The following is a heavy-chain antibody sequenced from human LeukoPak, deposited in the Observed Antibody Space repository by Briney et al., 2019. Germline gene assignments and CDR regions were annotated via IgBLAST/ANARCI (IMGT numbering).Heavy chain of an antibody. V-gene: IGHV1-18*01. D-gene: IGHD5-12*01. CDR2: ISAYNGNT. J-gene: IGHJ5*02. CDR3: ARDFVERSGYAPNWFDP. CDR1: GYTFTSYG. Sequence: ASVKVSCKASGYTFTSYGISWVRRAPGQGLEWMGWISAYNGNTNYAQKLQGRVTMTTDTSTSTAYMELRSLRSDDTAVYYCARDFVERSGYAPNWFDPWGQGTLVTVSS.